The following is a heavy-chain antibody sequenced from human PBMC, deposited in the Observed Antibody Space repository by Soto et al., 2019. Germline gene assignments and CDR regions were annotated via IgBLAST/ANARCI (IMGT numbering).Heavy chain of an antibody. V-gene: IGHV3-21*01. Sequence: PGGSLRLSCAASGFTFSSYSMNWVRQAPGKGLEWVSSISSSSSYIYYADSVKGRFTISRDNAKNSLYLQMNSLRAEDTAVYYCATRAAVMGAFDIWGQGSMVTVSS. J-gene: IGHJ3*02. CDR2: ISSSSSYI. CDR3: ATRAAVMGAFDI. D-gene: IGHD6-13*01. CDR1: GFTFSSYS.